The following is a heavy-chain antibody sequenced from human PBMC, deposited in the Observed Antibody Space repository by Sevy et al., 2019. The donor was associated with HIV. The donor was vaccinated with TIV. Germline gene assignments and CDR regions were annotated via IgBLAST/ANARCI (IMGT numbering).Heavy chain of an antibody. Sequence: SETLSLTCTVSGGSISSYYWSWIRQPPGKGLEWIGYIYYSGSTNYNPSFKSRVTISVDTSKNQFSLKLSSVPAADTAVYYCARDGYCSGGSCHSGTAFDIWGQGTMVTVSS. V-gene: IGHV4-59*01. D-gene: IGHD2-15*01. CDR2: IYYSGST. CDR1: GGSISSYY. J-gene: IGHJ3*02. CDR3: ARDGYCSGGSCHSGTAFDI.